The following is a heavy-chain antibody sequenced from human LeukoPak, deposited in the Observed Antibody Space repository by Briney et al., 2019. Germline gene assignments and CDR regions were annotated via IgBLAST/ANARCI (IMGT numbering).Heavy chain of an antibody. Sequence: PGGSLRLSCAASGFTFSSYSMNWVRQAPGKGLEWVSSISSSSSYIYYADSVKGRFTISRDNAKNSLYLQMNSLRAEDTAVYYCVRGWTQLWPTDYWGQGTLVTVSS. CDR3: VRGWTQLWPTDY. CDR1: GFTFSSYS. V-gene: IGHV3-21*01. D-gene: IGHD5-18*01. J-gene: IGHJ4*02. CDR2: ISSSSSYI.